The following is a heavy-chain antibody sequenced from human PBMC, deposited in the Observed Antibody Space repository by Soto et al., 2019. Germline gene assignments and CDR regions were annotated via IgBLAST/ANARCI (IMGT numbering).Heavy chain of an antibody. CDR3: ARGRDSGLHYFDY. CDR1: GFTFSDYD. D-gene: IGHD2-21*01. J-gene: IGHJ4*02. CDR2: ISTAGDT. V-gene: IGHV3-13*01. Sequence: EVQLVESGGDLVQPGGSLRLSCAASGFTFSDYDMHWVRQVTGKGLEWVSTISTAGDTYYPGSVKGRFTISRENAKNSLFLQMNSLRADDTAVYYCARGRDSGLHYFDYWGQGTLVTVSS.